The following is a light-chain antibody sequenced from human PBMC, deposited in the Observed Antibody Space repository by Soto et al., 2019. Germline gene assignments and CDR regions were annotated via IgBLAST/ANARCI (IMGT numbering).Light chain of an antibody. CDR1: QDISTW. V-gene: IGKV1-5*01. CDR2: DAS. Sequence: DIQMTQSPSTLSASVGDRVTITCRASQDISTWLAWYQQRLGKAPHLLIYDASRLQSGVPSRFTGSGSGTEFTLTVSSPQPDDFATYYCQHRVFGPGTRLEIK. CDR3: QHRV. J-gene: IGKJ5*01.